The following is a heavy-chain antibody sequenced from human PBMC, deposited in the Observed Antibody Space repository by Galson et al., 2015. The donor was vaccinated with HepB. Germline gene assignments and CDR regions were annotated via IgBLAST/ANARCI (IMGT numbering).Heavy chain of an antibody. V-gene: IGHV3-53*01. CDR3: ARGGNNFDY. CDR1: GFTVSSNY. CDR2: IYSGGTT. J-gene: IGHJ4*02. D-gene: IGHD3-10*01. Sequence: SLRLSCAASGFTVSSNYMTWVRQAPGKGLEWVSVIYSGGTTYYADSVKGRFTIARGNSKNTLYLQMNSLRAEDTAVYYCARGGNNFDYWGQGTLVTVSS.